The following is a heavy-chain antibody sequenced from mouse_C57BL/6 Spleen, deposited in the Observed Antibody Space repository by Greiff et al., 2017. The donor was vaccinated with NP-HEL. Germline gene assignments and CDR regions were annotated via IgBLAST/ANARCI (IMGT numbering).Heavy chain of an antibody. D-gene: IGHD2-2*01. V-gene: IGHV1-47*01. CDR1: GYTFTTYP. Sequence: VKLMESGAELVKPGASVKMSCKASGYTFTTYPIEWMKQNHGKSLEWIGNFHPYNDDTKYNEKFKGKATLTVEKSSSTVYLELSRLTSDDSAVYYWARREGYDEGGHFDYWGQGTTLTVSS. J-gene: IGHJ2*01. CDR3: ARREGYDEGGHFDY. CDR2: FHPYNDDT.